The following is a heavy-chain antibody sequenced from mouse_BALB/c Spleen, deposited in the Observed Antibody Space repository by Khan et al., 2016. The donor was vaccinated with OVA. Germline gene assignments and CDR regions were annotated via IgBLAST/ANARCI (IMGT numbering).Heavy chain of an antibody. D-gene: IGHD2-12*01. CDR1: GFTFSSFG. Sequence: EVELVESGGGLVQPGGSRKLSCAASGFTFSSFGMHWVRQAPEKGLEWVAYIGSDSNTIYYADTVKGRFTISRDNHKNSLVLKMSLLMCEDTAMYYWASSRYWSWFASWGQGTLVTVSS. CDR2: IGSDSNTI. V-gene: IGHV5-17*02. J-gene: IGHJ3*01. CDR3: ASSRYWSWFAS.